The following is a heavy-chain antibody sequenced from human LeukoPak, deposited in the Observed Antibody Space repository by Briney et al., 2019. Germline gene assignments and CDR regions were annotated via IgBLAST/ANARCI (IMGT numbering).Heavy chain of an antibody. CDR3: AKGRRDGYHAFDI. CDR2: IWYDGSNK. Sequence: GGSLRLSCAASGFTFSSYGMHWVRQAPGKGLEWVAVIWYDGSNKYYADSVKGRFTISRDNSKNTLYLQMNSLRAEDTAVYYCAKGRRDGYHAFDIWGQGTMVTVSS. V-gene: IGHV3-30*02. J-gene: IGHJ3*02. CDR1: GFTFSSYG. D-gene: IGHD5-24*01.